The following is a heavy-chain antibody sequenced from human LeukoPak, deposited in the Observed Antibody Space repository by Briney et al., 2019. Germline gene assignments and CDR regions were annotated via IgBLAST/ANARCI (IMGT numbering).Heavy chain of an antibody. J-gene: IGHJ5*02. Sequence: GVSLRLSCAASTFTFSSYAMNWVRQSPAKGLEWVSGISGGGGSTYYADSVMGRFTISRDNTKNTLYLQMDSLRAEDTALYYFAKGYGINHYHWIDPWGQGTLVPVSS. CDR2: ISGGGGST. CDR3: AKGYGINHYHWIDP. CDR1: TFTFSSYA. D-gene: IGHD3-9*01. V-gene: IGHV3-23*01.